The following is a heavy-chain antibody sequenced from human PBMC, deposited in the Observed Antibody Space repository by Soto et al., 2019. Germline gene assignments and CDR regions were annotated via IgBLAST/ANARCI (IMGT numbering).Heavy chain of an antibody. Sequence: QVQLHQWGAGLLKPSETLSLTCAVYDGSFSDYYWTWIRQSPGKGLEWIGEINHSGSTSYKSSLKSRVTISIDTSKNQFSLKLTSVTASDTAVDYCARGKFGFSYYYYYYLDVWGKGTTVTVSS. D-gene: IGHD2-21*01. CDR3: ARGKFGFSYYYYYYLDV. CDR1: DGSFSDYY. V-gene: IGHV4-34*01. CDR2: INHSGST. J-gene: IGHJ6*03.